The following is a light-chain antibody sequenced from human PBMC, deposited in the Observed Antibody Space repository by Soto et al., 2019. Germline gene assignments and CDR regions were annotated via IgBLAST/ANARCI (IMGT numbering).Light chain of an antibody. J-gene: IGKJ1*01. Sequence: EIVLTQSPGTLSLSPGERATLSCRASQSVSRGHLAWYQQKPGQAPRLLIYDASTRATGIPARFSGSGSGTEFTLTISSLQSEDFAVYYCQQYNNWPQTFGQGTKVDIK. V-gene: IGKV3-15*01. CDR1: QSVSRGH. CDR2: DAS. CDR3: QQYNNWPQT.